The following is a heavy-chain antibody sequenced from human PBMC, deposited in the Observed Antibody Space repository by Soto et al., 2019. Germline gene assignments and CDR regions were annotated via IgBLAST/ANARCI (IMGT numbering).Heavy chain of an antibody. V-gene: IGHV1-18*01. J-gene: IGHJ6*02. CDR1: GYTFTRSG. D-gene: IGHD5-12*01. CDR3: AREGVAPYYYYGMDV. Sequence: ASVKVSCKASGYTFTRSGISWVRQAPGQGLEWKGWNSTYNGDTNYAQTFQGKVTMTTDTSTSTVHMEVRSLRSDDTAVYYCAREGVAPYYYYGMDVWGQGTPVTVSS. CDR2: NSTYNGDT.